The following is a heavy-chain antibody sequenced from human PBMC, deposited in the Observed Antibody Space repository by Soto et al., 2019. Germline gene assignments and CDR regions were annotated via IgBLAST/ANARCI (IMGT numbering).Heavy chain of an antibody. CDR2: IIPIFGTA. J-gene: IGHJ3*02. CDR1: GGTFSSCA. Sequence: SVKVSCKASGGTFSSCAISWVRQAPGQGLEWMGGIIPIFGTANYAQKFQGRVTITADESTSTAYMELSSLRSEDTAVYYCARDLSSIAARSTPDAFDIWGQGTMVTVSS. CDR3: ARDLSSIAARSTPDAFDI. D-gene: IGHD6-6*01. V-gene: IGHV1-69*13.